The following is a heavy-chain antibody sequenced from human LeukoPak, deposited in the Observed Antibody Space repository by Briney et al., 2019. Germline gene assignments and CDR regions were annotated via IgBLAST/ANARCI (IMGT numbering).Heavy chain of an antibody. D-gene: IGHD6-19*01. V-gene: IGHV3-21*01. CDR3: ASHIAVAGMGVDY. CDR2: ISSSSYI. J-gene: IGHJ4*02. CDR1: GFTFSSYS. Sequence: GGSLRLSCAAFGFTFSSYSMNWVRQAPGKGLEWVSSISSSSYIYYADSVKGRFTISRDNAKNSLYLQMNSLRAEDTAVYYCASHIAVAGMGVDYWGQGTLVTVSS.